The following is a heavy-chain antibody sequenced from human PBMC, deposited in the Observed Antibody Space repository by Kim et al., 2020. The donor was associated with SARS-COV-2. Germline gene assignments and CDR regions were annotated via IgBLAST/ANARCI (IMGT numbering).Heavy chain of an antibody. CDR2: INHSGST. CDR3: SRGRTIHYYGSGGYLLFD. J-gene: IGHJ4*01. Sequence: SETLSLTCAVYGGSFSGYYWSWIRQPPGKGQEWTGEINHSGSTNYNPSLKSRVTISVDTSKNQFSLKLSSVTAADTAVYYCSRGRTIHYYGSGGYLLFD. CDR1: GGSFSGYY. V-gene: IGHV4-34*01. D-gene: IGHD3-10*01.